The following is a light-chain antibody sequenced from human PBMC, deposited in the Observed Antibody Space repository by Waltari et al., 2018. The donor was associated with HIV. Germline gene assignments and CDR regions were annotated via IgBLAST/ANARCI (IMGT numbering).Light chain of an antibody. CDR3: SSYRSSSTWV. CDR1: SSDVGGYNY. V-gene: IGLV2-14*03. Sequence: QSALTQPASVSGSPGQSITISCTGTSSDVGGYNYVSWYQQHPGKAPKLMIYDVSNRPSGVSNRFSGSKSSNTASLTISGLQAEDEADYYCSSYRSSSTWVFGGGTKLTVL. CDR2: DVS. J-gene: IGLJ3*02.